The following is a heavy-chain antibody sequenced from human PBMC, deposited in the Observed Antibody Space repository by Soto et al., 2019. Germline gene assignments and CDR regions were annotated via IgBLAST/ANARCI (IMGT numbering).Heavy chain of an antibody. J-gene: IGHJ4*02. CDR3: AKDHDIVVVPAAPEYFDY. D-gene: IGHD2-2*01. CDR2: ISGSGGST. V-gene: IGHV3-23*01. CDR1: GFTFSSYA. Sequence: PGGSLRLSCAASGFTFSSYAMSWVRQAPGKGLEWVSAISGSGGSTYYADSVKGRFTISRDNSKNTLYLQMNSLRAEDTAVYYCAKDHDIVVVPAAPEYFDYWGQGTLVTVSS.